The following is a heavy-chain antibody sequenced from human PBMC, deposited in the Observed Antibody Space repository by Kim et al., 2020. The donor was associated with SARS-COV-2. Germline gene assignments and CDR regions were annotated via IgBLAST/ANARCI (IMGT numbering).Heavy chain of an antibody. CDR3: ARHSAASLDY. Sequence: YVDSRKGRFTVSRDNTKNSLFLQMNSLRAEDTAVYFCARHSAASLDYWGQGTLVTVSS. V-gene: IGHV3-7*01. J-gene: IGHJ4*02.